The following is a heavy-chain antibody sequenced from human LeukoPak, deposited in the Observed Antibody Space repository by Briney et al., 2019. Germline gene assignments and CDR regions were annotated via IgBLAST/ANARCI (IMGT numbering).Heavy chain of an antibody. Sequence: SETLSLTCTVSGGSINNHHWSRIRQPPGKGLEWIGEINHSGSTNYNPSLKSRVTIPVDTSKNQFSLKLSSVTAADTAVYYCARGIYYYGSGSYKRTLYFDYWGQGTLVTVSS. CDR2: INHSGST. CDR1: GGSINNHH. V-gene: IGHV4-34*01. CDR3: ARGIYYYGSGSYKRTLYFDY. J-gene: IGHJ4*02. D-gene: IGHD3-10*01.